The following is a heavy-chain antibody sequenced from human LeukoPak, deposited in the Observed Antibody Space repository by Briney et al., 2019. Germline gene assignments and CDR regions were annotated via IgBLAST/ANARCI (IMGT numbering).Heavy chain of an antibody. D-gene: IGHD3-9*01. CDR3: AREGRVLRYFDWLLSHYMDV. V-gene: IGHV1-2*02. Sequence: ASVKVSCKASGYTFTGYYMHWVRQAPGQGLEWMGWINPNSGGTNYAQKFQGRVTMTRDTSISTAYMELSRLRSDDTAVYYCAREGRVLRYFDWLLSHYMDVWGKGTTVTISS. CDR1: GYTFTGYY. CDR2: INPNSGGT. J-gene: IGHJ6*03.